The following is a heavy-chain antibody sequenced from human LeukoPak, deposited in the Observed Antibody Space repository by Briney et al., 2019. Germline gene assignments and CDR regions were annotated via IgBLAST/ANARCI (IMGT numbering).Heavy chain of an antibody. Sequence: ASVKVSCKASGYIFTDYYMHWVRQAPGQELGWMGRINPNSGGTNYAQKFQGRVTMTRDTSTSTLYMELSSLRSEDTAVYYCAREGVAGTGLDYWGQGTLVTVSS. CDR2: INPNSGGT. V-gene: IGHV1/OR15-1*04. CDR1: GYIFTDYY. J-gene: IGHJ4*02. CDR3: AREGVAGTGLDY. D-gene: IGHD6-13*01.